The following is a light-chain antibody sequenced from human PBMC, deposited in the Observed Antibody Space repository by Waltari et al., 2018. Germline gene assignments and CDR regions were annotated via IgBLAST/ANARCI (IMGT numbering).Light chain of an antibody. J-gene: IGKJ1*01. V-gene: IGKV3-20*01. CDR1: QSVKRA. CDR3: QHYLRLPVT. CDR2: GIF. Sequence: EIVLTQSPGTLSLSPGERATLSCKASQSVKRALAWYQQKPGQAPRLLIYGIFDRAAGTPDRFSGSGSGTDFSLTISRLEPEDFAVYYCQHYLRLPVTFGQGTRVEVK.